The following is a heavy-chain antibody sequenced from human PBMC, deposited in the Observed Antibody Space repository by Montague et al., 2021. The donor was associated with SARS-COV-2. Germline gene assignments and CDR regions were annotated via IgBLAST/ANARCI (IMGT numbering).Heavy chain of an antibody. CDR3: ARLTRYFDSSGSPSAFDF. J-gene: IGHJ3*01. V-gene: IGHV4-39*02. Sequence: SETLSLTCTVSGGSITNNIDYWAWIRQPPGKGLEWIGSIYYTGNTYYNPSLKSRVTISVVTSKNHFTLKLSSVTAAETAVYHCARLTRYFDSSGSPSAFDFWGQGTKVTVSS. D-gene: IGHD3-22*01. CDR2: IYYTGNT. CDR1: GGSITNNIDY.